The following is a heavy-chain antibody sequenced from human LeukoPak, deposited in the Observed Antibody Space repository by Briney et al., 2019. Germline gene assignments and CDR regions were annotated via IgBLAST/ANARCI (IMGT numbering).Heavy chain of an antibody. Sequence: SETLSLTCAVYGGSFSAHYWSWTRQPPGKGPEWIGEIDHSGSTNYNPSLKSRVTISVDTSKNQFSLKLSSVTAADTAVYYCTRVMITFGNQSGMDVWGQGTTVTVSS. J-gene: IGHJ6*02. CDR1: GGSFSAHY. CDR3: TRVMITFGNQSGMDV. CDR2: IDHSGST. D-gene: IGHD3-16*01. V-gene: IGHV4-34*01.